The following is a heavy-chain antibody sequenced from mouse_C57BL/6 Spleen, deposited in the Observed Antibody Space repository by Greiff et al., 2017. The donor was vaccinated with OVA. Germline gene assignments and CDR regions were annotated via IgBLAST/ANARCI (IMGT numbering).Heavy chain of an antibody. CDR1: GFTFSDYG. J-gene: IGHJ4*01. CDR3: ARKWDYYAMDY. V-gene: IGHV5-17*01. Sequence: EVNVVESGGGLVKPGGSLKLSCAASGFTFSDYGMHWVRQAPEKGLEWVASISSGGSTIYYADTVKGRFTISRDNAKNTLFLQMTSLRSEDTAMYYCARKWDYYAMDYWGQGTSVTVSS. D-gene: IGHD1-3*01. CDR2: ISSGGSTI.